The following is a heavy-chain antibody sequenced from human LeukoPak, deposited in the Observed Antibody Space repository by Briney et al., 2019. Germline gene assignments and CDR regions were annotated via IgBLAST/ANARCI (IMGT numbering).Heavy chain of an antibody. CDR3: ASPVAGSGSYYNVAYYYGMDV. V-gene: IGHV1-2*02. Sequence: ASVKVSCKASGYTCTGYYMHWVRQAPGQGLEWMGWINPNSGGTNYAQKFQGRVTMTRDTSISTAYMELSRLRSDDTAVYYCASPVAGSGSYYNVAYYYGMDVWGQGTTVTVSS. CDR1: GYTCTGYY. CDR2: INPNSGGT. D-gene: IGHD3-10*01. J-gene: IGHJ6*02.